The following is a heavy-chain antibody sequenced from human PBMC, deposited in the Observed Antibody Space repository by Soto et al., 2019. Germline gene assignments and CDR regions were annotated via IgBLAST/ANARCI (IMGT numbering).Heavy chain of an antibody. CDR2: ISKAGSVI. Sequence: QVQLVESGGGVVPPGRSLRLSCAASGFMFSRYAMHWVRQAPGKGLEWVAVISKAGSVIYYADSVQGRFTISSDKWKNMVYLQLNRLRDEDTAVFYCVRSRSGAVPDSFASWGQGTLVTVAS. D-gene: IGHD3-10*01. CDR3: VRSRSGAVPDSFAS. CDR1: GFMFSRYA. J-gene: IGHJ4*02. V-gene: IGHV3-30*04.